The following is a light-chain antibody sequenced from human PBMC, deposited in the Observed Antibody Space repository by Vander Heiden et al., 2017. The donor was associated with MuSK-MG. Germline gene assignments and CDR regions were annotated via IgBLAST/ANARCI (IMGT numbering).Light chain of an antibody. J-gene: IGLJ1*01. CDR2: RNN. Sequence: QSVLTQPPSASGTPGQRVAISCSGRRSNIGNHSVSWFQQLPGTAPKLLIYRNNQRPSGVPDRFSGSKSDTSASLAISGLQSEDDGDYFCAAWDDSLDGYVFAAATRVTVL. CDR3: AAWDDSLDGYV. CDR1: RSNIGNHS. V-gene: IGLV1-44*01.